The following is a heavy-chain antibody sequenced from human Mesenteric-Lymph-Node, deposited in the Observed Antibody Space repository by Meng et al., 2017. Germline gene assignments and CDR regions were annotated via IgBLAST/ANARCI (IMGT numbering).Heavy chain of an antibody. V-gene: IGHV1-46*01. CDR2: INPSGGST. CDR1: GGTFSSYA. D-gene: IGHD1-26*01. Sequence: ASVKVSCKASGGTFSSYAISWVRQAPGQGLEWMGIINPSGGSTSYAQKFQGRVTMTRDTSTSTVYMELSSLRSEDTAVYYCASIVGATWAPPNYDAFDIWGQGTMVTVSS. CDR3: ASIVGATWAPPNYDAFDI. J-gene: IGHJ3*02.